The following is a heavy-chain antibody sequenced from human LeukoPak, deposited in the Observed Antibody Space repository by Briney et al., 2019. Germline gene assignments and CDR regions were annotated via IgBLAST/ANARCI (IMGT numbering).Heavy chain of an antibody. V-gene: IGHV1-2*02. CDR2: INPNSGGT. D-gene: IGHD3-10*01. Sequence: ASVKVSCKASGYTFTGYYMHWVRQAPGQGLEWMGWINPNSGGTNYAQKFQGRVTMTRDTSISTAYMELSRLRSDDTAVYYCAREERITMLRGVIGDIWGQGTMVTVSS. J-gene: IGHJ3*02. CDR3: AREERITMLRGVIGDI. CDR1: GYTFTGYY.